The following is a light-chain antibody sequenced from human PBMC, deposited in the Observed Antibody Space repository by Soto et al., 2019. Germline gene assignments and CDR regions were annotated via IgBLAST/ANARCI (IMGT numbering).Light chain of an antibody. CDR2: DVT. CDR1: SSDVGGYSY. CDR3: SSYTSSSTYV. J-gene: IGLJ1*01. V-gene: IGLV2-14*01. Sequence: QSALTQPASVSGSPGQSITISCTGTSSDVGGYSYVSWYQQHPGKAPKLMIYDVTNRPSGVSNRFSGSKSGNTASLTISGLQAEDEAVYYCSSYTSSSTYVFGTGTKLTVL.